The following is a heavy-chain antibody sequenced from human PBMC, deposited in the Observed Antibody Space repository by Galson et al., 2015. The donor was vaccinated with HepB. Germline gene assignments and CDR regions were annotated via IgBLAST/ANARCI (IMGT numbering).Heavy chain of an antibody. D-gene: IGHD6-19*01. J-gene: IGHJ4*02. Sequence: SLRLSCAASGFTFSSYAMHWVRQAPGKGLEYVSAISSNGGSTYYADSVKGRFTISRDNSKNTLYLQMSSLRAEDTAVYYCVKGTRVKIAVAGTIDYWGQGTLVTVSS. V-gene: IGHV3-64D*06. CDR1: GFTFSSYA. CDR3: VKGTRVKIAVAGTIDY. CDR2: ISSNGGST.